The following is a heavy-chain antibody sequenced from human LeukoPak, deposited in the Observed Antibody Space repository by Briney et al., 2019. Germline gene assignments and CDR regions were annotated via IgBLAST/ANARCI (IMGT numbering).Heavy chain of an antibody. Sequence: GGSLRLSCTASGFTFSGYAMSWVRQAPGKGLEWVSAINGGGGNTYYTDSVKGRFTISRDNSKNTLYLQMNSLRAEDTAVYYCAKDGVDYFDYWGQGTLVTVSS. CDR1: GFTFSGYA. V-gene: IGHV3-23*01. CDR3: AKDGVDYFDY. CDR2: INGGGGNT. D-gene: IGHD3-10*01. J-gene: IGHJ4*02.